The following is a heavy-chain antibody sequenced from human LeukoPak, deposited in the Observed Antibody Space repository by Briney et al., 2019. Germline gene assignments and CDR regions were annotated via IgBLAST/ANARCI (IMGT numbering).Heavy chain of an antibody. Sequence: GGSLRLSCAASGFSFSYYYMSWSRPAPGEGLEWVSYISSSGSTIYYADSVRGRFTISRDNAKNSLYLQMNSLRAEDTAGYYCARVPGIAAARGQGTLVTVSS. CDR1: GFSFSYYY. D-gene: IGHD6-13*01. V-gene: IGHV3-11*01. CDR3: ARVPGIAAA. J-gene: IGHJ4*02. CDR2: ISSSGSTI.